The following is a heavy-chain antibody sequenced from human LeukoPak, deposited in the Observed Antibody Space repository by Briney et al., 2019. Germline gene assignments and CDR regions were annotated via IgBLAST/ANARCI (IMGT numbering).Heavy chain of an antibody. CDR3: ARDSQRLELGWYFDL. Sequence: PGGSLRLSCAASGFTFSNYAMYWVRQAPDKGLEWLAVISHDEDKEYHVDSVKGRFTISRDNSNNTLSLQMNSLRVEDTAVYYWARDSQRLELGWYFDLWGRGTLVTVSS. D-gene: IGHD6-25*01. CDR1: GFTFSNYA. J-gene: IGHJ2*01. CDR2: ISHDEDKE. V-gene: IGHV3-30*03.